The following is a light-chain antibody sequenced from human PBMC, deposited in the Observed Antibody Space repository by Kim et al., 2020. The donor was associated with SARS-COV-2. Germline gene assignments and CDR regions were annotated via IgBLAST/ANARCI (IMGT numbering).Light chain of an antibody. V-gene: IGLV2-14*01. CDR2: DVS. CDR3: SSYTSSSTWV. CDR1: SSDVGGYNY. J-gene: IGLJ3*02. Sequence: SELTQPASVSGSPGQSITISCTGTSSDVGGYNYVSWYQQHPGKAPKLMIYDVSKRPSGVSNRFSGSKSGNTAFLTISGLQAEDEADYYCSSYTSSSTWV.